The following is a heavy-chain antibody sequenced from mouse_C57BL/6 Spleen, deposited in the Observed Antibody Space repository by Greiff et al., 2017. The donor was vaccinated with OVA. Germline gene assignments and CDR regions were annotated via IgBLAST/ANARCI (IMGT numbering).Heavy chain of an antibody. CDR3: TTGDGYYYAMDY. Sequence: EVKLQESGAELVRPGASVKLSCTASGFNIKDDYMHWVKQRPEQGLEWIGWIDPENGDTEYAPKFQGKATITADTSSNTAYLQLSSLTSEDTAVYYCTTGDGYYYAMDYWGQGTSVTVSS. D-gene: IGHD2-3*01. CDR2: IDPENGDT. J-gene: IGHJ4*01. CDR1: GFNIKDDY. V-gene: IGHV14-4*01.